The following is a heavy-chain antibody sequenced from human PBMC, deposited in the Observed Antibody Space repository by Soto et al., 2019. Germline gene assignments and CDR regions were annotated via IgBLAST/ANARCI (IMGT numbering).Heavy chain of an antibody. Sequence: PGGSLRLSCAASGLTFSNAWMSWVRQAPGKGLEWVGRVKSKTDSETTNYAAPVKGRFTISRDDSENTLYLQMDSLKTEDTAVYYCTTNVGQISLWFGSWGQGTLVTVSS. V-gene: IGHV3-15*01. D-gene: IGHD2-21*01. CDR1: GLTFSNAW. CDR3: TTNVGQISLWFGS. J-gene: IGHJ5*02. CDR2: VKSKTDSETT.